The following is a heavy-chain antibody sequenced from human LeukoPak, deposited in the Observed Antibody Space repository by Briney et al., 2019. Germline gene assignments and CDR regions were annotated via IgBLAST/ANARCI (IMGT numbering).Heavy chain of an antibody. J-gene: IGHJ6*03. Sequence: GGSLRLSCAASGFTFSSYSMNWVRLAPGKGLEWVSYISSSSSTIYYADSVKGRFTISRDNSKNTLYLQMNSLRAEDTAVYYCARGRRDGYNGRGAKWVYYYYYMDVWGKGTTVTISS. CDR1: GFTFSSYS. CDR3: ARGRRDGYNGRGAKWVYYYYYMDV. D-gene: IGHD5-24*01. V-gene: IGHV3-48*01. CDR2: ISSSSSTI.